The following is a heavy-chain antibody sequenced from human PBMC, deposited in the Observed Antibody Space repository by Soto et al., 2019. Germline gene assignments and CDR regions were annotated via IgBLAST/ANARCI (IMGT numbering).Heavy chain of an antibody. CDR3: ARDDGWNYRYYPMEV. V-gene: IGHV1-69*12. D-gene: IGHD1-7*01. Sequence: VQLVQSGAEVKTPGSSVKVSCKASGDTFSSYSIAWVRQAPGQGLEWMGGIIPVFRSINYSQKFQGRVTITAVESTTTAYMELTSLRPQDTAVYFCARDDGWNYRYYPMEVWGQGTTVTVS. CDR1: GDTFSSYS. CDR2: IIPVFRSI. J-gene: IGHJ6*02.